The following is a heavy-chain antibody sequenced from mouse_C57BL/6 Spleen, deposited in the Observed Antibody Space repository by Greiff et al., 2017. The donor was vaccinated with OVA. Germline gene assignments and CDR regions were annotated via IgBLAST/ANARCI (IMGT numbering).Heavy chain of an antibody. D-gene: IGHD1-1*01. V-gene: IGHV1-72*01. CDR1: GYTFTSYW. CDR2: IDPNSGGT. J-gene: IGHJ4*01. CDR3: ARGDTTVVATYYAMDD. Sequence: QVQLQQPGAELVKPGASVKLSCKASGYTFTSYWMHWVKQRPGRGLEWIGRIDPNSGGTKYNEKFKSKATLTVDKPSSTAYMQLSSLTSEDSAVYYCARGDTTVVATYYAMDDWGQGTSVTVSS.